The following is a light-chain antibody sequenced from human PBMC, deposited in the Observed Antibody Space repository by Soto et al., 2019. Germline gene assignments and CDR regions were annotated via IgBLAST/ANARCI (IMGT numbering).Light chain of an antibody. CDR1: HDISNY. Sequence: DIQMTQSPSSLSACVVGGGTSTVQASHDISNYLNWYQQKPGKAPKLLIYDASNWETGVPSRFSGSGSATEFTFTISSLQPEDIATYYCQQYDNLRSTFGQGTRLEIK. CDR2: DAS. V-gene: IGKV1-33*01. J-gene: IGKJ5*01. CDR3: QQYDNLRST.